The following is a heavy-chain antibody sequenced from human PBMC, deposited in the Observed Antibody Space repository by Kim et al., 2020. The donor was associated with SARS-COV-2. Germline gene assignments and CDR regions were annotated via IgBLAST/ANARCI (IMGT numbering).Heavy chain of an antibody. J-gene: IGHJ4*02. D-gene: IGHD6-13*01. V-gene: IGHV3-74*01. CDR1: GFTFSGYW. CDR3: ARDWSGIAAAGTGIGY. CDR2: INSDGSST. Sequence: GGSLRLSCAASGFTFSGYWMHWVRQAPGKGLVWVSRINSDGSSTSYADSVKGRFTISRDNAKNTLYLQMNSLRAEDTAVYYCARDWSGIAAAGTGIGYWGQGTLVTVSS.